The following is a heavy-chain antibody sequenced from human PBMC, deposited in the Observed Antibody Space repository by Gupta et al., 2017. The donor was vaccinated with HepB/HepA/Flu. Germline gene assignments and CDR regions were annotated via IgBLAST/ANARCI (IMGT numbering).Heavy chain of an antibody. Sequence: QVQLQQSGPGLVRPSQTLSLTCAISGDSVSRNSPAWNWIRQSPSRGLEWLGRTYYRSKWYNDYAVSVKSRITINPDTSKNQFSLQPNSVTPEDTAVYYCARDQVLGRGSYYHFDYWGQGTLVTVSS. V-gene: IGHV6-1*01. CDR2: TYYRSKWYN. CDR3: ARDQVLGRGSYYHFDY. CDR1: GDSVSRNSPA. D-gene: IGHD1-26*01. J-gene: IGHJ4*02.